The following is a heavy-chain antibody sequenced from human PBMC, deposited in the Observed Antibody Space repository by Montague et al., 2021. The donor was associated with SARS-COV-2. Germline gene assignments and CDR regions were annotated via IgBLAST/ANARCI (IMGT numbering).Heavy chain of an antibody. D-gene: IGHD1-26*01. Sequence: SLRLSCAASGFTFSSYSMNWVRRAPGKGLEWVSSISSSSSYIYYADSVKGRFTISRDNAKNSLYLQMNSLRAEDTAVYYCARDLGAANWGVYYGMDVWGQGTTVTVSS. CDR3: ARDLGAANWGVYYGMDV. CDR1: GFTFSSYS. J-gene: IGHJ6*02. CDR2: ISSSSSYI. V-gene: IGHV3-21*01.